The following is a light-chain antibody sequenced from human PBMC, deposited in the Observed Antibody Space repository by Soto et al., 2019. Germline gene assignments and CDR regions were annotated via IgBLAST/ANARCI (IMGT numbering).Light chain of an antibody. CDR3: QKYNGAPRT. CDR2: GAS. V-gene: IGKV1-27*01. J-gene: IGKJ1*01. Sequence: DIQMTQSPSSLSASVGDRVTITCRASQGIINYLAWYQQKPGKVPKLLIYGASTLQSGVPSRFSGSGSGTDFTLTISSLQTEDVATYYCQKYNGAPRTFGQGTKVEIK. CDR1: QGIINY.